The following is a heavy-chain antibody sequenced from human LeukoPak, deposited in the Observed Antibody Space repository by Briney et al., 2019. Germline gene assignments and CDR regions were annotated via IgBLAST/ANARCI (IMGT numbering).Heavy chain of an antibody. CDR3: ARGASHLSP. J-gene: IGHJ5*02. CDR2: IYYSGST. Sequence: NPSETLSLTCTVSGGSISSYYWSWIRQPPGKGLEWIGYIYYSGSTNYNPSLKSRVTISVDTSKNQFSLKLSSVTAADTAVYYCARGASHLSPWGQGTLVTVSS. D-gene: IGHD2-2*01. V-gene: IGHV4-59*01. CDR1: GGSISSYY.